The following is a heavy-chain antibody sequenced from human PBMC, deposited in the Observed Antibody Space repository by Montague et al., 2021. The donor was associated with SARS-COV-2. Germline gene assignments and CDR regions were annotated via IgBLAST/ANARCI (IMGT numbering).Heavy chain of an antibody. CDR3: GRVIPSSYGIGDY. CDR1: GFSFSTYS. CDR2: ISSSSSYI. J-gene: IGHJ4*02. D-gene: IGHD6-13*01. Sequence: SLRLSCAASGFSFSTYSMNWVRQAPGKGLEWVSSISSSSSYIYYADSVKGRFTISRDNAKNSLYLQMNSLRAEDTAVYYRGRVIPSSYGIGDYWGQGILVAVSS. V-gene: IGHV3-21*01.